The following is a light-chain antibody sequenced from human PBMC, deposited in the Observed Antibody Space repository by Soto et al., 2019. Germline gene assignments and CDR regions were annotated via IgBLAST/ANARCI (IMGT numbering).Light chain of an antibody. CDR3: QSADSDGTYQV. V-gene: IGLV3-25*02. J-gene: IGLJ2*01. Sequence: SYELTQPPSVSVSPGQTATITYSGDALPKQYAYWYQQRPGQAPVIIIYKDTERPSGISARFSGSSSGTTVTLTISGVQAEDEAEYYCQSADSDGTYQVFGGGTKLTVL. CDR1: ALPKQY. CDR2: KDT.